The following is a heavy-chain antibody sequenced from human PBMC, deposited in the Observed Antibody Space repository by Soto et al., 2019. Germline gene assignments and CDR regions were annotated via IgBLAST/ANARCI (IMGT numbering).Heavy chain of an antibody. CDR3: ARRKGIVVVPAAMVVDY. J-gene: IGHJ4*02. V-gene: IGHV4-39*01. CDR1: GGSISSSSYY. D-gene: IGHD2-2*01. CDR2: IYYSGST. Sequence: SETLSLTCTVSGGSISSSSYYWGWIRQPPGKGLEWIGSIYYSGSTYYNPSLKSRVTISVDTSKNQFSLKLSSVTAADTAVYYCARRKGIVVVPAAMVVDYWGQGTLVTVSS.